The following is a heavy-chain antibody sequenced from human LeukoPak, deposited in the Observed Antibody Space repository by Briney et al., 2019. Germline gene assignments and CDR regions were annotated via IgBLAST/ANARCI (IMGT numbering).Heavy chain of an antibody. CDR1: GGSFSGYY. Sequence: SETLSLTCAVYGGSFSGYYWSWIRQPPGKGLEWIGEINHSGSTNYNPSLKSRVTISVDTSKNQFSLKLSSVTAADTAVYYCARGQLLLWFGELFGIDYWGQGTLVTVSS. CDR3: ARGQLLLWFGELFGIDY. CDR2: INHSGST. D-gene: IGHD3-10*01. V-gene: IGHV4-34*01. J-gene: IGHJ4*02.